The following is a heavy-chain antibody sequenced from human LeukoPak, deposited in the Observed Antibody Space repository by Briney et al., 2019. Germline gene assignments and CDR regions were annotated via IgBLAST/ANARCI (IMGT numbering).Heavy chain of an antibody. J-gene: IGHJ4*02. D-gene: IGHD4-17*01. CDR1: GFTFSSYG. Sequence: TGGSLRLSCAASGFTFSSYGMHRVRQAPGKGLEWVAVIWYDGSNKYYADSVKGRFTISRDNSKNTLYLQMNSLRAEDTAVYYCARDKYGDYLPVFDYWGQGTLVTVSS. V-gene: IGHV3-33*01. CDR2: IWYDGSNK. CDR3: ARDKYGDYLPVFDY.